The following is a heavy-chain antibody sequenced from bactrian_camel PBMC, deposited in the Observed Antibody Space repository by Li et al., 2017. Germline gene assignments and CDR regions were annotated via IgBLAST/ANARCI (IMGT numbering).Heavy chain of an antibody. CDR2: TGSDGPT. CDR1: EHTYSRYH. CDR3: AAESGFRSCSWYLFGLERRCFRS. Sequence: HVQLVESGGGSVQAGGSLRLSCTAREHTYSRYHIGWFRQLPGKEREGVACTGSDGPTTYADSVKGRFTISKDNAKNTLYLQMNSLKPEDTAMYYCAAESGFRSCSWYLFGLERRCFRSWGQGTQVTVS. J-gene: IGHJ6*01. V-gene: IGHV3S55*01. D-gene: IGHD6*01.